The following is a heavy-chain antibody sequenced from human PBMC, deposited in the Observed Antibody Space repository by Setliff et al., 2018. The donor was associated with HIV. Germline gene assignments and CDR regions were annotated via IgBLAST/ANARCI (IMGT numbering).Heavy chain of an antibody. CDR1: GFTFSNFA. J-gene: IGHJ4*02. V-gene: IGHV3-23*01. D-gene: IGHD3-9*01. CDR3: ARDPPLLTTQTLYY. CDR2: ISASGGAT. Sequence: PGGSLRLSCEASGFTFSNFAMTWVRQAPGKGLEWVSVISASGGATHYAEAVKGRFTISSDNSKNTLYLQMNSLRAEDTAVYYCARDPPLLTTQTLYYWGQGTLVTVSS.